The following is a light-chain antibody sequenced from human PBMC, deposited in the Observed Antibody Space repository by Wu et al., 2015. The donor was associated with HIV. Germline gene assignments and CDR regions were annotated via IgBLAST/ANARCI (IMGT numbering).Light chain of an antibody. CDR1: YDIGSN. CDR2: DAS. Sequence: EVVMTQSPATLSVSPGDRATLSCRADYDIGSNLAWYQQKPGQSPRLLIYDASYRATGTPARFSGSGSGTDFTLTIGSLEPEDFAVYFCQHRVNSPELYSFGQGTKLEI. J-gene: IGKJ2*03. V-gene: IGKV3-11*01. CDR3: QHRVNSPELYS.